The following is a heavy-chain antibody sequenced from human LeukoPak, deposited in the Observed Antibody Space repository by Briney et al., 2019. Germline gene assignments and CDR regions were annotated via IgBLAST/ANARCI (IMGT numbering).Heavy chain of an antibody. Sequence: PSETLSLTCAVYGGSFSGYYWSWIRQPPGKGLEWIGEINHSGSTNYNPSLKSRVTISVDTSKNQFSLKLSSVTAADTAVYYCARGGNADMTTVTTARGYWGQGTLVTVSS. D-gene: IGHD4-17*01. J-gene: IGHJ4*02. CDR3: ARGGNADMTTVTTARGY. CDR2: INHSGST. CDR1: GGSFSGYY. V-gene: IGHV4-34*01.